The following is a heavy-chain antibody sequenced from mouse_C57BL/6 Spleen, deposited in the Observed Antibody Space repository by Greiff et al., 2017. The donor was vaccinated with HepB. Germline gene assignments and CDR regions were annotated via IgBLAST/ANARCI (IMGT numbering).Heavy chain of an antibody. V-gene: IGHV1-66*01. Sequence: VQLQQSGPELVKPGASVKISCKASGYSFTSYYIHWVKQRPGQGLEWIGWIYPGSGNTKYNEKFKGKATLTADPSSSTADMQLSSLTSEDSAVYYCARYGLTGTHCFDYWGQGTTLTVSS. D-gene: IGHD4-1*01. CDR2: IYPGSGNT. J-gene: IGHJ2*01. CDR3: ARYGLTGTHCFDY. CDR1: GYSFTSYY.